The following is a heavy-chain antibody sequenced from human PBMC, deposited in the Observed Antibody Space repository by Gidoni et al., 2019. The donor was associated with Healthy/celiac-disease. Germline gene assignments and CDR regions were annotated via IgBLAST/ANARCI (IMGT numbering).Heavy chain of an antibody. V-gene: IGHV3-23*01. CDR3: AKDLWRRPHSGSYYFDY. CDR1: GFTFSSYA. D-gene: IGHD1-26*01. Sequence: EVQLLESGGGLVQPGGSLRLSGAASGFTFSSYAMSWVRQAPGKGLAWVSAISGSGGSTYYADSVKGRFTISRDNSKNTLYLQMNSLRAEDTAVYYCAKDLWRRPHSGSYYFDYWGQGTLVTVSS. J-gene: IGHJ4*02. CDR2: ISGSGGST.